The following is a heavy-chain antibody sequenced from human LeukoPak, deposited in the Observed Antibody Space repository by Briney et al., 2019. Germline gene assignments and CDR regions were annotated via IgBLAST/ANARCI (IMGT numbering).Heavy chain of an antibody. CDR3: ARDNITSSSWDY. D-gene: IGHD6-13*01. CDR2: IWYDGSNK. Sequence: GGSLRLSCAASGFTFSSYGMHWVRQAPGKGLEWVAVIWYDGSNKYYADSVKGRFTISRDNSKNTLYLQMNSLRAEDTAVYYCARDNITSSSWDYWGQGTPVTVSS. CDR1: GFTFSSYG. J-gene: IGHJ4*02. V-gene: IGHV3-33*01.